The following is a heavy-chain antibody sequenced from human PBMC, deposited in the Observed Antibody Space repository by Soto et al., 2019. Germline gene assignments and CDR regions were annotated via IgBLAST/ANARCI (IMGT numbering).Heavy chain of an antibody. V-gene: IGHV1-18*01. D-gene: IGHD3-3*01. Sequence: GASVKVSCKASGYTFTSYGISWVRQAPGQGLEWMGWISAYNGNTNYAQKLQGRVTMTTDTSTSTAYMELRSLRSDDTAVYYCALLKSGYYSYYFDYWGQGTLVTVSS. CDR3: ALLKSGYYSYYFDY. CDR2: ISAYNGNT. CDR1: GYTFTSYG. J-gene: IGHJ4*02.